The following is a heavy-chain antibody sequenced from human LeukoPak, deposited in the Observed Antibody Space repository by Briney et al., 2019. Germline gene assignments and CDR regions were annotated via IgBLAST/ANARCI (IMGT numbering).Heavy chain of an antibody. Sequence: GESLKISCKTGAYSFSTYWIGWVRQMPGEGLEWMGSINPGDSETRYGPSFQGQVSMSADRAISTAYLQLTSLRASDTALYYCARHGLYGGNSQFDFWGQGTLVTVSS. J-gene: IGHJ4*02. D-gene: IGHD4-23*01. V-gene: IGHV5-51*01. CDR1: AYSFSTYW. CDR3: ARHGLYGGNSQFDF. CDR2: INPGDSET.